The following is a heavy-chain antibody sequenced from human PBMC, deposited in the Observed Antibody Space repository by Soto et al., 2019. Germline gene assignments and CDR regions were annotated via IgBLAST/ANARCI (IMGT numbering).Heavy chain of an antibody. CDR1: GYTFTDYD. J-gene: IGHJ4*02. D-gene: IGHD6-19*01. V-gene: IGHV1-8*02. Sequence: QVQLVQSGAEVRKPGASVKVSCKPSGYTFTDYDINWVRQAPGQGLEWVGRMNPNSGRTDYAQKLEGRVTMTRDISISTAYMELSSMGYDDTAVYFCSTWGRNGWYTGFFWGQGTLVTVSS. CDR2: MNPNSGRT. CDR3: STWGRNGWYTGFF.